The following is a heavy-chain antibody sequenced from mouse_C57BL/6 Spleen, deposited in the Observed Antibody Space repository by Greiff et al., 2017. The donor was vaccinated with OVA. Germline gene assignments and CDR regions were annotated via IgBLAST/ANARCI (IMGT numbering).Heavy chain of an antibody. V-gene: IGHV14-2*01. Sequence: EVQLQESGAELVKPGASVKLSCTASGFNIKDYYMHWVKQRTEQGLEWIGRIDPEAGDTKYAPKFQGKATITAYTASNTANLQLSSLTSDDTAVYSCSSPDSSGYLFAYWGQGTLVTVSA. D-gene: IGHD3-2*02. CDR3: SSPDSSGYLFAY. CDR2: IDPEAGDT. CDR1: GFNIKDYY. J-gene: IGHJ3*01.